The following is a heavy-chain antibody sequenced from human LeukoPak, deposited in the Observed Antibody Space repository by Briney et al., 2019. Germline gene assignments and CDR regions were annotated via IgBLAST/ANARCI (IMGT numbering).Heavy chain of an antibody. CDR1: GFTFSSYA. V-gene: IGHV3-23*01. D-gene: IGHD3-9*01. CDR2: ISGSGGST. J-gene: IGHJ6*02. CDR3: AKGRNYDILSYYYYGMDV. Sequence: PGGSLRLSCAASGFTFSSYAMSWVRQAPGKGLEWVSAISGSGGSTYYADSVKGRFTISRDNSKNTLYLQMNSLRAEDTAVYYCAKGRNYDILSYYYYGMDVWGQGTTVTVSS.